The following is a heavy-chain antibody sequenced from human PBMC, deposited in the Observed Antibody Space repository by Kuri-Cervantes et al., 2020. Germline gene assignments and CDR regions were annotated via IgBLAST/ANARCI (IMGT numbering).Heavy chain of an antibody. CDR2: IFYSGST. CDR3: ARDFTGSDVLSDY. Sequence: SETLSLTCSVSGGSISSSSYHWVWIRQPPGKGLEWIGNIFYSGSTYYNPSLKSRLIISVDTSKNQFSLKLSSVTAADTAVYYCARDFTGSDVLSDYWGQGTLVTVSS. D-gene: IGHD3-9*01. CDR1: GGSISSSSYH. V-gene: IGHV4-39*07. J-gene: IGHJ4*02.